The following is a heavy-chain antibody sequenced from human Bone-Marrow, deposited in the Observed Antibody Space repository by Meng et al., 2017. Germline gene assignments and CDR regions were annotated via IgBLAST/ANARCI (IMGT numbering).Heavy chain of an antibody. J-gene: IGHJ4*02. CDR3: AASPGWWRIDS. CDR1: GASVSSGYW. CDR2: FHHSGTT. Sequence: VQLQGVGPGLVKPSGTLSLTCGVSGASVSSGYWWTWVRQPPGKGLEWIGEFHHSGTTNYNPSLRSRVTISVDTSKNQFSLRLTSVTAADTAVYYCAASPGWWRIDSWGQGTLVTVSS. D-gene: IGHD6-19*01. V-gene: IGHV4-4*02.